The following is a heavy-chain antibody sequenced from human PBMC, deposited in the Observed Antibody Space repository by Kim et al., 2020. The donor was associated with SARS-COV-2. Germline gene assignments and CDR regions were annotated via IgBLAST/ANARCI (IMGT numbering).Heavy chain of an antibody. Sequence: GGSLRLSCAASGFTFTYAWMNWVRQAPGKGLEWVGHIKSKTDGGTTDYAAPVKGRFTISRDDSKNTLYLQMNSLKTEDTAVYYCATDRRGGWGFDYWGQGTLVTVSS. CDR2: IKSKTDGGTT. D-gene: IGHD6-19*01. V-gene: IGHV3-15*01. CDR3: ATDRRGGWGFDY. J-gene: IGHJ4*02. CDR1: GFTFTYAW.